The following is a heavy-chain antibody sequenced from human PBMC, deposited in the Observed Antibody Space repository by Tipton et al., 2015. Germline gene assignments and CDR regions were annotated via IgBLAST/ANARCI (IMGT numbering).Heavy chain of an antibody. CDR1: GFTFNDYA. J-gene: IGHJ6*02. Sequence: SLRLSCTASGFTFNDYAMNWVRQAPGKGLDWVSTISGSGTPYYADSVKGRFTVSRDNSKNILYLQMTTLRAEDTAVYYCAKWDPMNGLMDVWGQGTTVTVSS. CDR3: AKWDPMNGLMDV. V-gene: IGHV3-23*01. CDR2: ISGSGTP. D-gene: IGHD3-22*01.